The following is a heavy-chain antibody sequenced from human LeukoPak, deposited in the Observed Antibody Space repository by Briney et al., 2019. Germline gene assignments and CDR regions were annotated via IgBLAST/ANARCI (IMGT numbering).Heavy chain of an antibody. D-gene: IGHD3-10*01. J-gene: IGHJ4*02. Sequence: GGSLRLSCAASGFTVSSNCMSWVRQAPGKGLEWVSVIYSGGSTYYADSVKGRFTISRDNSKNTLYLQMNSLRAEDTAVYYCATPMVRGVPSGFDYWGQGTLVTVSS. CDR3: ATPMVRGVPSGFDY. CDR1: GFTVSSNC. CDR2: IYSGGST. V-gene: IGHV3-53*01.